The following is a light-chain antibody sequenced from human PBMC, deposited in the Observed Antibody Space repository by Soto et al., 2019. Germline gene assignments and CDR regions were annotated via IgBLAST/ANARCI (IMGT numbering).Light chain of an antibody. Sequence: QSVLTQPASVSGSPGQSITISCTGTSSDVGTHHLVSWYQQHPGKAPKLMIYEGSKRPSGVSYRFSGSKSGNTASLTISGLQAEDEADYYCCSYAGDSTYVFGTGTKLTVL. V-gene: IGLV2-23*01. CDR3: CSYAGDSTYV. J-gene: IGLJ1*01. CDR2: EGS. CDR1: SSDVGTHHL.